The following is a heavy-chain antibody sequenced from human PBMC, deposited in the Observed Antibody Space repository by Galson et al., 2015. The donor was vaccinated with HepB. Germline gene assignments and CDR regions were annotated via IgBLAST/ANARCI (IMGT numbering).Heavy chain of an antibody. D-gene: IGHD3/OR15-3a*01. CDR3: AHMDLGLTSFAY. CDR1: GFSLNSRGVG. CDR2: IFWDDDQ. Sequence: PALVKPTQTLTLTCTFSGFSLNSRGVGVGWIRQPPGKALEWLALIFWDDDQRYTPPLKSRLSVTKDTSKNQVVLKLTSVDPVDTATYYCAHMDLGLTSFAYWGQGTLVTVSS. J-gene: IGHJ4*02. V-gene: IGHV2-5*02.